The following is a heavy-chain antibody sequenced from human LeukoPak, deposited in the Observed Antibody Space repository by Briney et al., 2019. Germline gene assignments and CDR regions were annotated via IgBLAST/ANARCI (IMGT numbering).Heavy chain of an antibody. D-gene: IGHD3-3*01. Sequence: GGSLTLAWAAAGFTFSRYSMNWDRPPHGKGLEWVASISSSSSYIYYASSVKGRFSICRHHAKNSLYLQVNSHRATDTCVYVRATRNEGSGYPAAIRYYYYLDVCGKGTTVTVSS. J-gene: IGHJ6*03. CDR1: GFTFSRYS. CDR2: ISSSSSYI. V-gene: IGHV3-21*01. CDR3: ATRNEGSGYPAAIRYYYYLDV.